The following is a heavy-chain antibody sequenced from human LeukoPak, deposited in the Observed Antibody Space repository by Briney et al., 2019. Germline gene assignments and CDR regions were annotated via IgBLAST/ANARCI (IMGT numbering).Heavy chain of an antibody. CDR3: AKRRRSSSWYAGSDFDY. Sequence: GRSLRLSCAASGFTFSSYGMHWVRQAPGKGLEWVAVISYDGSNKYYADSVKGRFTISRDNSKNTLYLQMNGLRAEDTAVYYCAKRRRSSSWYAGSDFDYWGQGTLVTVSS. CDR2: ISYDGSNK. V-gene: IGHV3-30*18. J-gene: IGHJ4*02. CDR1: GFTFSSYG. D-gene: IGHD6-13*01.